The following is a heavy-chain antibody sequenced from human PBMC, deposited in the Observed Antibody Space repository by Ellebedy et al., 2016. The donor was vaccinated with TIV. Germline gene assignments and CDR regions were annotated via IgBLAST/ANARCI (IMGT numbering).Heavy chain of an antibody. J-gene: IGHJ5*02. D-gene: IGHD3-16*02. Sequence: MPPETLSLTCAVYGGSFSGYYWSWIRQPPGKGLEWMGEINHSGSTNYNPSLKSRVTISVDTSKNQFSLKLSSVTAADTAVYYCASLRAYDYVWGSYRFFWFDPWGQGTLVTVSS. CDR2: INHSGST. V-gene: IGHV4-34*01. CDR3: ASLRAYDYVWGSYRFFWFDP. CDR1: GGSFSGYY.